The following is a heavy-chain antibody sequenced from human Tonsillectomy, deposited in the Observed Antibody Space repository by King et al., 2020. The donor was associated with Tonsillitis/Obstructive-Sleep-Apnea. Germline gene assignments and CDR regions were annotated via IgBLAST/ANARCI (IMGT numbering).Heavy chain of an antibody. V-gene: IGHV4-59*08. Sequence: QLQESGPGLVKPSETLSLTCTVSGGSISSYYWSWIRQPPGKGLEWIGYIYYSGSTNYNPPLKRRVTISVDTSKNQFSLKLSSVTAADTAVYYCARLGGSYANDAFDIWGQGTMVTVSS. CDR1: GGSISSYY. CDR2: IYYSGST. D-gene: IGHD1-26*01. J-gene: IGHJ3*02. CDR3: ARLGGSYANDAFDI.